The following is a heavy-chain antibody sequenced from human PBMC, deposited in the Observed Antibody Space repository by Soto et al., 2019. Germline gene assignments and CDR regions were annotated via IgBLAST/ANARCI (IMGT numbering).Heavy chain of an antibody. Sequence: PGGTLRLSCVASGFSLANYPMNWVRQPPGKGLEWISYSSPRGDTIYYADSVEGRFTISRDNARNSLSLHMRSLRVEDSAIYYCAKGPHTNVGWPYYFESWGQGVPVTVSS. V-gene: IGHV3-48*01. J-gene: IGHJ4*02. CDR2: SSPRGDTI. D-gene: IGHD6-19*01. CDR1: GFSLANYP. CDR3: AKGPHTNVGWPYYFES.